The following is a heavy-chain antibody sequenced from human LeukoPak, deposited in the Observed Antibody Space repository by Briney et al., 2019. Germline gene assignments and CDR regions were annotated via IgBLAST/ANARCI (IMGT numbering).Heavy chain of an antibody. CDR3: AVGRTYYYGSGSYYNRYYYYMDV. CDR1: GYKLTSYG. CDR2: ISAYNGNT. D-gene: IGHD3-10*01. Sequence: ASVKVSCKASGYKLTSYGISWVRQAPGQGLEWMGWISAYNGNTNYAQKLQGRVTMTTDTSTSTAYMELRSLRSDDTAVYYCAVGRTYYYGSGSYYNRYYYYMDVWGKGTTVTISS. J-gene: IGHJ6*03. V-gene: IGHV1-18*01.